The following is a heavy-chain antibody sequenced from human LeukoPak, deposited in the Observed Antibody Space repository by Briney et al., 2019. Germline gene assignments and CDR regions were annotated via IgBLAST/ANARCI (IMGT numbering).Heavy chain of an antibody. CDR2: VNPNSGNT. J-gene: IGHJ3*02. CDR1: GYTFTSYD. CDR3: ARGLGYCSSTSCQDAFDI. D-gene: IGHD2-2*01. V-gene: IGHV1-8*03. Sequence: ASVKVSCKASGYTFTSYDINWVRQATGQGLEWMGWVNPNSGNTGYAQKFQGRVTITRNTSISTAYMELSSLRSEDTAVYYCARGLGYCSSTSCQDAFDIWGQGTMVTVSS.